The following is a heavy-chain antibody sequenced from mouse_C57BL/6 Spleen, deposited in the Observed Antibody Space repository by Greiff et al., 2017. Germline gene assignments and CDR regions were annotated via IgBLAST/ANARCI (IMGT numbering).Heavy chain of an antibody. Sequence: VQLKESGAELVRPGTSVKMSCKASGYTFTNYWIGWAKQRPGHGLEWIGDIYPGGGYTNYNEKFKGKATLTADKSSSTAYMQFSSLTAEDSAIYYCARRNYGSSFDYWGQGTTLTVSS. CDR3: ARRNYGSSFDY. V-gene: IGHV1-63*01. J-gene: IGHJ2*01. CDR1: GYTFTNYW. CDR2: IYPGGGYT. D-gene: IGHD1-1*01.